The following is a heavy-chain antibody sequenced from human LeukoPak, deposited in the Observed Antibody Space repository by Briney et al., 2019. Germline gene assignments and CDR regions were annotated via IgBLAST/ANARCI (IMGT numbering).Heavy chain of an antibody. J-gene: IGHJ4*02. V-gene: IGHV3-23*01. CDR3: ASPYYYDSSGSTLWDY. CDR2: ISGSGGST. CDR1: GFTFSSYA. Sequence: SGGSLRLSCAASGFTFSSYAMSWVRQAPGKGLEWVSAISGSGGSTYYADSVKGRFTISRDNSKNTLYLQMNSLRAEDTAVYYCASPYYYDSSGSTLWDYWGQGTLVTVSS. D-gene: IGHD3-22*01.